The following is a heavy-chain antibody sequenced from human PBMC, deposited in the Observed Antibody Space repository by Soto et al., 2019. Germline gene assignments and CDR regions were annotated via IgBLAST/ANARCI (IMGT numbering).Heavy chain of an antibody. CDR3: ANRSSSSTFDY. V-gene: IGHV3-23*01. CDR1: GFTFSSYA. Sequence: EVQLLESGGGLVQPGESLRLSCAASGFTFSSYAMSWVRQAPGKGLEWVSVISGSDDSTYYADSVKGRFTISRDNSKNPLYLQMNSRRAEDTAVYYCANRSSSSTFDYWGQGPLVTVSS. D-gene: IGHD6-6*01. J-gene: IGHJ4*02. CDR2: ISGSDDST.